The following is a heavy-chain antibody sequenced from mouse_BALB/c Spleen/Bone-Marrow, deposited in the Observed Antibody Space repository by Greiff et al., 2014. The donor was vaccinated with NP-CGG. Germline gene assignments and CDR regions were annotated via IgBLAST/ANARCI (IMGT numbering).Heavy chain of an antibody. V-gene: IGHV1-5*01. J-gene: IGHJ3*01. CDR1: GYTFTSYW. D-gene: IGHD1-1*01. CDR3: TRGGGSSYVEFAY. Sequence: VQLQQSGTVLARPGASVKMSCKASGYTFTSYWMHWVKQRPGQGLEWIGAIYPGNSDTSYNQKFKGKAKLTAVTSTSTAYMEPSSLTNEDSAVYYCTRGGGSSYVEFAYWGQGTLVTVSA. CDR2: IYPGNSDT.